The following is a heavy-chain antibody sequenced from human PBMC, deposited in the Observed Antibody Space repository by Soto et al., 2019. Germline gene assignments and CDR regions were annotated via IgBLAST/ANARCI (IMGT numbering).Heavy chain of an antibody. CDR2: ISTYNGDT. Sequence: ASVKVSCKASGYTFTRSGISWVRQAPGQGLEWMGWISTYNGDTNYAQTFQGRVTVTTDTSTSTVHMEVRSLRSDDTAVYYCARVCGGDCHYGMDVWGQGTTVTVSS. D-gene: IGHD2-21*02. J-gene: IGHJ6*02. CDR1: GYTFTRSG. V-gene: IGHV1-18*01. CDR3: ARVCGGDCHYGMDV.